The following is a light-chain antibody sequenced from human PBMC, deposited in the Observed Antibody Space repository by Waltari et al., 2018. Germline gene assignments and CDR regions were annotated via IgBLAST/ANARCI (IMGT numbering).Light chain of an antibody. Sequence: EIVLTQSPGTLSLSPGERATLSCRASQGVGKYLAWYQQRPGQAPRLLLYQASFRATVIPDRFSGSGYGTDFSLTISRLEPEEFSVYYCQKYDFLPATFGQGTTVEIK. CDR1: QGVGKY. V-gene: IGKV3-20*01. CDR3: QKYDFLPAT. CDR2: QAS. J-gene: IGKJ1*01.